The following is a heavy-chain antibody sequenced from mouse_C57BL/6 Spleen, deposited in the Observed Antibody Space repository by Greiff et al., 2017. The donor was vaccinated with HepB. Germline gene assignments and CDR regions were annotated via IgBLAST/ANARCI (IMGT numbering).Heavy chain of an antibody. V-gene: IGHV1-64*01. CDR2: IHPNSGST. D-gene: IGHD2-4*01. CDR3: ARSRYYDYDDGFAY. CDR1: GYTFTSYW. Sequence: VQLQQPGAELVKPGASVKLSCKASGYTFTSYWMHWVKQRPGQGLEWIGMIHPNSGSTNYNEKFKSKATLTVDKSSSAAYMQLSSLTSEDSAVYYGARSRYYDYDDGFAYWGQGTLVTVSA. J-gene: IGHJ3*01.